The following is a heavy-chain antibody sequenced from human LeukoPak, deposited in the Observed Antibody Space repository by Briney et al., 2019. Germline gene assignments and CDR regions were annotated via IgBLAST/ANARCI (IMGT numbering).Heavy chain of an antibody. D-gene: IGHD3-10*01. Sequence: SETLSLTCTVSGGSISASYWSWIRQPPGKGLEWIGTIFYSGSTYYNPSLKSRVIISVDTSKKQFSLKLSSVTAADTAVYYCARTYYYGSGTRRNGFDIWGQGTMVTVSS. J-gene: IGHJ3*02. V-gene: IGHV4-39*01. CDR1: GGSISASY. CDR3: ARTYYYGSGTRRNGFDI. CDR2: IFYSGST.